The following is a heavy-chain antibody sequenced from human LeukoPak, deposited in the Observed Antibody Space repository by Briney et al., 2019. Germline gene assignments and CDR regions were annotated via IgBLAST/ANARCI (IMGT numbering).Heavy chain of an antibody. Sequence: ASVKVSCKASGYTFTGYYMHWVRQAPGQGLEWMGRINPNSGGTNYAQKFQGRVTMTRDTSISTAYMELSRLRSDDTAVYYCARVLPYYYVSSGYAFDIWGQGTMVTVSS. CDR1: GYTFTGYY. V-gene: IGHV1-2*06. J-gene: IGHJ3*02. CDR2: INPNSGGT. D-gene: IGHD3-22*01. CDR3: ARVLPYYYVSSGYAFDI.